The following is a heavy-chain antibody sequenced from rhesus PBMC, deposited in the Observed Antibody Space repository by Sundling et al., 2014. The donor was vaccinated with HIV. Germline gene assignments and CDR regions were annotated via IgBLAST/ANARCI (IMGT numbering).Heavy chain of an antibody. CDR3: AKRGDDYGSSLIDY. CDR2: ISSGGGNT. CDR1: GFTFSGYG. Sequence: EVQLVESGGGLVQPGGSLRLSCAASGFTFSGYGMYWVRQAPGKGLEWISGISSGGGNTYYADSVRGRFTISRDNSKNTLSLQMNSLRAEDTAVYYCAKRGDDYGSSLIDYWGQGVLVTVSS. D-gene: IGHD4-29*01. J-gene: IGHJ4*01. V-gene: IGHV3S42*01.